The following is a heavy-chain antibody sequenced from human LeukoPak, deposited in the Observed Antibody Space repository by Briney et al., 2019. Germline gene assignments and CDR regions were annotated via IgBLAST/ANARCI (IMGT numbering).Heavy chain of an antibody. D-gene: IGHD3-22*01. J-gene: IGHJ4*02. CDR1: GFTFSSYG. CDR3: ARDYSDGSGYYEYYFDY. CDR2: ISYDGSNK. V-gene: IGHV3-30*03. Sequence: PGGSLRLSCAASGFTFSSYGMHWVRQAPGKGLEWVAVISYDGSNKYYADSVKGRFTISRDNSKNTLYLQMNSLRAEDTAVYYCARDYSDGSGYYEYYFDYWGQGTLVTVSS.